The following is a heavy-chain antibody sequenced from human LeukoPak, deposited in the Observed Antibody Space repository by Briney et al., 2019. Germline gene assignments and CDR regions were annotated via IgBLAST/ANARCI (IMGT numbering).Heavy chain of an antibody. J-gene: IGHJ3*01. CDR1: GGSISSYY. Sequence: SETLSLTCTVSGGSISSYYWSWIRQPAGKGLEWIGRIYTSGSTNYNTSLKRRVTMSVDTSKNQFSRKRSSVTAADSAVYYCARGSGIAVDGWGQGTMVTVSS. CDR3: ARGSGIAVDG. D-gene: IGHD6-19*01. CDR2: IYTSGST. V-gene: IGHV4-4*07.